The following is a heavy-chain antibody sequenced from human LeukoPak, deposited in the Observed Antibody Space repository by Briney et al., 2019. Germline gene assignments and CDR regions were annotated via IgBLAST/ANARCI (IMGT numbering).Heavy chain of an antibody. CDR2: ISGSGGST. D-gene: IGHD3-9*01. J-gene: IGHJ4*02. CDR3: AKDYEILTGYYSY. V-gene: IGHV3-23*01. CDR1: GFTFSSYA. Sequence: GGSLRLSCAASGFTFSSYAMSWVRQAPEKGLEWVSAISGSGGSTYYADSVKGRFTISRDNSKNTLYLQMNSLRAEDTAVYYCAKDYEILTGYYSYWGQGTLVTVSS.